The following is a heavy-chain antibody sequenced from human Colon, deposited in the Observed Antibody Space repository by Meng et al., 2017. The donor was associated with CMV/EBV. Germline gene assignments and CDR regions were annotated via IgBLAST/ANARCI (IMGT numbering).Heavy chain of an antibody. D-gene: IGHD3-22*01. V-gene: IGHV3-7*03. CDR1: GFTFSDSW. CDR2: INEDGSGK. J-gene: IGHJ1*01. CDR3: ARHYYDKGGDQFLQH. Sequence: GESLKISCRVSGFTFSDSWMNWVRQAPGKGLEWVANINEDGSGKYYVDSVKGRFTISRDNSRNRMYLQMDSLRAEDTAIYYCARHYYDKGGDQFLQHWGQGTLVTSPQ.